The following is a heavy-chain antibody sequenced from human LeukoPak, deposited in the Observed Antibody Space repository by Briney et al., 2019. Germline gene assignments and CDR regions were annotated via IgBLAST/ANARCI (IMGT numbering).Heavy chain of an antibody. CDR2: INPNSGGT. D-gene: IGHD6-19*01. CDR1: GSTFTVYY. CDR3: ARVTPWLACFDY. V-gene: IGHV1-2*02. J-gene: IGHJ4*02. Sequence: ASVTLSCNASGSTFTVYYMHWVRQAPGQGLEGMGWINPNSGGTNYAQKFQGRVTMTRYTSISTVYMELSSLRAEDTAVYYCARVTPWLACFDYWGQGTLVTVSS.